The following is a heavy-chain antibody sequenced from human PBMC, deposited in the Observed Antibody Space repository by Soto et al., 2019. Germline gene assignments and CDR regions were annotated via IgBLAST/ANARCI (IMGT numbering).Heavy chain of an antibody. V-gene: IGHV3-23*01. Sequence: EVQLLESGGGLVQPGGSLRLSCVVSGFTFSSHSTSWVRQAPGKGLEWVSSSSTSGRGTYHADSVKGRFAISRDNSKNTLFLQMNSLRAEDTAEYCCARGSSELGYWGQGTLVTVSS. J-gene: IGHJ4*02. CDR1: GFTFSSHS. D-gene: IGHD3-10*01. CDR2: SSTSGRGT. CDR3: ARGSSELGY.